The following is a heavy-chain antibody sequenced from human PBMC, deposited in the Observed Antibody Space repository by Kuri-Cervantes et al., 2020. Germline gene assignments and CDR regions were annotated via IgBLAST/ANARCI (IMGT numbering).Heavy chain of an antibody. CDR1: GGTFSSYA. D-gene: IGHD6-13*01. CDR2: IIPIFGTA. CDR3: ARVAPSIAAAYYFDY. V-gene: IGHV1-69*05. J-gene: IGHJ4*02. Sequence: SVKVSCKASGGTFSSYAISWVRQAPGQGLEWMGGIIPIFGTANYAQKFQGRVTMTRNTSISTAYMELSSLRSEDTAVYYCARVAPSIAAAYYFDYWGQGTLVTVSS.